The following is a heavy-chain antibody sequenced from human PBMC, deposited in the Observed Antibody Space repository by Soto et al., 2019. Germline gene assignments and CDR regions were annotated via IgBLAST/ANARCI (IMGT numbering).Heavy chain of an antibody. D-gene: IGHD3-10*01. J-gene: IGHJ4*02. Sequence: PSETLSLTCAVSGASISRGGFHWGWIRQPPGQGLEWIGSLYSGSTYYNPSLKSRVTISAGTSKNEFSLRLTSVTAADTAVYYCARRGSGHTFDYWGQGTLVTVSS. CDR1: GASISRGGFH. CDR3: ARRGSGHTFDY. V-gene: IGHV4-39*01. CDR2: LYSGST.